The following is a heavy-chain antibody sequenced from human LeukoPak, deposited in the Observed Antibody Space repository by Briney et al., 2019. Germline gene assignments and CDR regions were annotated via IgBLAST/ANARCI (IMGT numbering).Heavy chain of an antibody. CDR3: ARDGRAILRSFDS. Sequence: PGGSLRLSCAASGFTFSSYSMNWVRQAPGKGLEWVSSISSSSYIYYADSMKGRFTISRDNAKSALYLQMNSLRAEDTALYYCARDGRAILRSFDSWGQGTLVTVSS. CDR2: ISSSSYI. D-gene: IGHD2-15*01. V-gene: IGHV3-21*06. CDR1: GFTFSSYS. J-gene: IGHJ4*02.